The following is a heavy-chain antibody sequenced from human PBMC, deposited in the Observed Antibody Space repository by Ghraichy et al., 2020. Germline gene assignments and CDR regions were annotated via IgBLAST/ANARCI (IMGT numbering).Heavy chain of an antibody. CDR3: TTLSMTVTHGGDY. D-gene: IGHD4-17*01. J-gene: IGHJ4*02. CDR2: IKTRSSGGTT. Sequence: GGSLRLSCAASGLIFSDAWMSWVRQAPGRGLEWVGRIKTRSSGGTTDYAAPVKGRFTISRDDYEKTLYLQMNGLKTYDTGVYYCTTLSMTVTHGGDYWGRGTLVTVSS. V-gene: IGHV3-15*01. CDR1: GLIFSDAW.